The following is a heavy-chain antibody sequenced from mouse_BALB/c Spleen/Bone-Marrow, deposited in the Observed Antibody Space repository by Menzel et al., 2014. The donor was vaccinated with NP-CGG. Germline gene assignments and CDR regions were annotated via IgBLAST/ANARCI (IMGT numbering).Heavy chain of an antibody. CDR2: IRNKANGYTT. Sequence: EVKLMESGGGSVQPGGSLRLSCATSGFTLTDYYMSWVRQPPGKALEWLGFIRNKANGYTTEYSASVKGRFTISRDNSQRILYLQMNTLRAEDSATYYCARDENVGIYWYFDVWGAGTTVIVSS. V-gene: IGHV7-3*02. CDR3: ARDENVGIYWYFDV. CDR1: GFTLTDYY. J-gene: IGHJ1*01.